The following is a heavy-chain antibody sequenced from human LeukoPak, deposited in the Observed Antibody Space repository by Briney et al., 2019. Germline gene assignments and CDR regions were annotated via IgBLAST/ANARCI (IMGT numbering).Heavy chain of an antibody. CDR2: INLSGST. CDR1: GGSFSGYY. D-gene: IGHD3-16*01. CDR3: AREKIGIGTVLGKDYYYMDV. J-gene: IGHJ6*03. V-gene: IGHV4-34*01. Sequence: SETLSLTCAVYGGSFSGYYWSWIRQPPGKGLEWVGEINLSGSTNYNPSVKSRVTISVDTSKNQFSLKLSSVTAADTAMYYWAREKIGIGTVLGKDYYYMDVWGKGTTVTVSS.